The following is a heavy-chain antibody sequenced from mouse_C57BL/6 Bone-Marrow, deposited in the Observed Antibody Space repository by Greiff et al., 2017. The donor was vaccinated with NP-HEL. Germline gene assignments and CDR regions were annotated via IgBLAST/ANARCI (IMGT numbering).Heavy chain of an antibody. V-gene: IGHV5-12*01. D-gene: IGHD3-2*02. CDR3: ARQTQAYFDV. CDR1: GFTFSDYY. Sequence: DVKLVESGGGLVQPGGSLKLSCAASGFTFSDYYMYWVRQTPEKRLEWVAYISNGGGSTYYPDTVKGRFTISRDNAKNTLYLQMSRLKSEDTAMYYCARQTQAYFDVWGTGTTVTVSS. CDR2: ISNGGGST. J-gene: IGHJ1*03.